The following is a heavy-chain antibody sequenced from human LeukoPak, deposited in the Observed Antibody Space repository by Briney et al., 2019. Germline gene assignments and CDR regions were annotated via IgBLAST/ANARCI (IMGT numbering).Heavy chain of an antibody. CDR2: IYPGDSDT. V-gene: IGHV5-51*01. D-gene: IGHD3-10*01. J-gene: IGHJ3*02. CDR1: EYSFTSYW. Sequence: GESLEISCKGSEYSFTSYWIGWVRQMPGKGLEWMGIIYPGDSDTRYSPSFQGQVTISTDKSISTAYLQWSSLKASETAMYYCAREGPGITMVRDDAFDIWGQGTMVTVSS. CDR3: AREGPGITMVRDDAFDI.